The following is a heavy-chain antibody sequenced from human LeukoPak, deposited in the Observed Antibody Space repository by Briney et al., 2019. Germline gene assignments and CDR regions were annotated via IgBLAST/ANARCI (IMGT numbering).Heavy chain of an antibody. CDR1: GFTFSSYG. D-gene: IGHD5-18*01. J-gene: IGHJ3*02. CDR2: ISGSGGIT. V-gene: IGHV3-23*01. Sequence: GESLRLSCAASGFTFSSYGMSWVRQAPGKGLEWVSSISGSGGITYYADSVKGRFTISRDNSKNTLYLQMNSLRADDTAVYSCAKDPPTVMANAFHIWGQGQWSPSL. CDR3: AKDPPTVMANAFHI.